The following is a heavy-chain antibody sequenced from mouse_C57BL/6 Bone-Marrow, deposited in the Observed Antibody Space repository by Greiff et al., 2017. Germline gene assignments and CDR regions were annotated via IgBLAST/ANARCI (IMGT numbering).Heavy chain of an antibody. J-gene: IGHJ1*03. D-gene: IGHD2-2*01. CDR3: ARRGGLRRYFDV. V-gene: IGHV5-6*01. CDR2: ISSGGSYT. CDR1: GFTFSSYG. Sequence: VQLQQSGGDLVKPGGSLKLSCAASGFTFSSYGMSWVRQTPDKRLEWVATISSGGSYTDYPDSVKGRFTISRDNAKNTLYLQMSSLKSEDTAMYYCARRGGLRRYFDVWGTGTTVTVSS.